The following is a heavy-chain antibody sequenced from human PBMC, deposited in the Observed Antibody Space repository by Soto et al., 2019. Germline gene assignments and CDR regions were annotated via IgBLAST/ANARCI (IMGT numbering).Heavy chain of an antibody. V-gene: IGHV1-18*01. CDR3: AHYSGSYFDY. Sequence: ASVKVSCKASGYTFTIYGLSWVRQAPGQGLEWMGWISAFTGHRIYAEKFQGRVTMTSDTSTSTAYMELKSLRSDDTAMYYCAHYSGSYFDYWAQGTLVTVSS. J-gene: IGHJ4*02. CDR1: GYTFTIYG. CDR2: ISAFTGHR. D-gene: IGHD3-10*01.